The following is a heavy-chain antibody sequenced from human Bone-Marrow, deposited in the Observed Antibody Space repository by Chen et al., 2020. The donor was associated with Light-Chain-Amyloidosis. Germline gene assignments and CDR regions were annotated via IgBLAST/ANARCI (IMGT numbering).Heavy chain of an antibody. CDR3: ARASSSWYEEYYYYYYYMDV. J-gene: IGHJ6*03. CDR2: IYTSGRT. V-gene: IGHV4-4*07. Sequence: QVQLQESGPGLVKPSETLSLTCTVSGGSISSYYWSWIRQPAGKGLEWIGRIYTSGRTNYNPSLKSRDTMSVDTSKNQFSLKLSSVSAADTAVYYCARASSSWYEEYYYYYYYMDVGGKGTTVTVSS. D-gene: IGHD6-13*01. CDR1: GGSISSYY.